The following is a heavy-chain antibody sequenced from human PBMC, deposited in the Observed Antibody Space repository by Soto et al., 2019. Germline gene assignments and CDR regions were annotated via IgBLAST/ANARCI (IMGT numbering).Heavy chain of an antibody. CDR1: GFSLSTRDGG. CDR2: LYWSDVK. J-gene: IGHJ4*02. Sequence: QITLKESGPTLVNPTQTLTLTCTFSGFSLSTRDGGVGWIRQPPGKALEWLALLYWSDVKYYSPSLKSRLTITKDTSKNQVVLTMTDVDPVDTGTYYCAHRIKAGEAVGSPTFDFWGQGALVTVSS. D-gene: IGHD6-13*01. V-gene: IGHV2-5*01. CDR3: AHRIKAGEAVGSPTFDF.